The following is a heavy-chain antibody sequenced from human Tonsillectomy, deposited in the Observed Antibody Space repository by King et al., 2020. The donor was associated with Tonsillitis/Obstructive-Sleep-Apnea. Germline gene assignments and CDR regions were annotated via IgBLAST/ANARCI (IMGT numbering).Heavy chain of an antibody. D-gene: IGHD5-18*01. CDR1: GFTFSSYS. CDR3: AREPLLWIQEYYMDV. CDR2: ISSTSTYI. J-gene: IGHJ6*03. V-gene: IGHV3-21*01. Sequence: QLVQSGGGLVKPGGSLRLSCATSGFTFSSYSMNWVRQAPGKGLEWVSSISSTSTYIYYADSVKGRFTISRDNAKNSLDLQMNSLRAEDTAVYYCAREPLLWIQEYYMDVRGKGSTVTVAS.